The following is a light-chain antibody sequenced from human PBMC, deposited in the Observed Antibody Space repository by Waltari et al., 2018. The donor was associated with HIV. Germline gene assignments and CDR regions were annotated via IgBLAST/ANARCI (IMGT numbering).Light chain of an antibody. CDR1: ALAKQH. Sequence: SYELTQPPSVSVYPGQPARITCSADALAKQHTYWDQRKQGQSPVVRICKDTRGSSGISERFSGSSSGTIVTLTISGVQAEDEAVYYCQSADNTGTAVVFGGGTKLTVL. CDR3: QSADNTGTAVV. V-gene: IGLV3-25*03. CDR2: KDT. J-gene: IGLJ2*01.